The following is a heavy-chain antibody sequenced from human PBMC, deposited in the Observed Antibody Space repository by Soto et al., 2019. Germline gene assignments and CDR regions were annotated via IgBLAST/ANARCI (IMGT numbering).Heavy chain of an antibody. CDR2: ISTYNGNT. V-gene: IGHV1-18*04. J-gene: IGHJ5*02. CDR3: ARRHCSSSSCYGGGWFDP. CDR1: GYTFTSYG. Sequence: QVQLVQSGAEVKKSGASVKVSCKASGYTFTSYGVSWVRQAPGQGLEWMGWISTYNGNTNYAQKFRGRVNMTTDTSKTTAYMELRSLRSDDTAVYYCARRHCSSSSCYGGGWFDPWGQGTLVTVSS. D-gene: IGHD2-2*01.